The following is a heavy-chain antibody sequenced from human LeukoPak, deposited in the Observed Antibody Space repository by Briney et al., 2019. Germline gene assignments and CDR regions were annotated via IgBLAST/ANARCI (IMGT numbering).Heavy chain of an antibody. J-gene: IGHJ5*02. CDR1: GVSISSSNSY. V-gene: IGHV4-39*07. Sequence: SETLSLTCTVSGVSISSSNSYWGWIRQPPGKGLEWIGSIYYSGNTYYNASLKSQVSISIDTSKNQFSLKLSSVTAADTAVYYCARVEVIPDRVVVVAATSRPNWFDPWGQGTLVTVSS. CDR3: ARVEVIPDRVVVVAATSRPNWFDP. D-gene: IGHD2-15*01. CDR2: IYYSGNT.